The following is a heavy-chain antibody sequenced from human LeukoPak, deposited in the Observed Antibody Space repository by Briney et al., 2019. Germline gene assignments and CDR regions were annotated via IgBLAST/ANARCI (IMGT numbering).Heavy chain of an antibody. D-gene: IGHD1-26*01. J-gene: IGHJ5*02. V-gene: IGHV4-59*01. CDR1: AGSISTYY. CDR3: ARGGNYWPQWWFDP. Sequence: PSETLSLTCTVSAGSISTYYWSWIRQPPGKGLEWTGYIYYTGSTSYNPSLKSRVTMSLDASKNQFSLELNSVTPADTAVYYCARGGNYWPQWWFDPWGRGTLVSVSS. CDR2: IYYTGST.